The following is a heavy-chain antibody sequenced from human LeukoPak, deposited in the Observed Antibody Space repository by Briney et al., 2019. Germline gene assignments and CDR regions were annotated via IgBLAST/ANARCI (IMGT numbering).Heavy chain of an antibody. D-gene: IGHD5-24*01. Sequence: GGSLRLSCAASGFTFSSYGMHWVRQAPGKGLEWVAVIWYDGSNKYYADSVKGRFTISRDNSKNTLYLQMNSLRAEDTAVYYCARGCAEMATIYPGDWFDPWGQGTLVTVSS. CDR1: GFTFSSYG. J-gene: IGHJ5*02. CDR3: ARGCAEMATIYPGDWFDP. V-gene: IGHV3-33*01. CDR2: IWYDGSNK.